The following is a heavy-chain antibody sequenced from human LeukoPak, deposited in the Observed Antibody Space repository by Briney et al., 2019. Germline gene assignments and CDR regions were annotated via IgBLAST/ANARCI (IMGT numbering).Heavy chain of an antibody. CDR1: GFTLSNYG. D-gene: IGHD2-2*01. CDR2: ISYDGSNK. V-gene: IGHV3-30*03. J-gene: IGHJ5*02. Sequence: GRSLRLSCAASGFTLSNYGMHWVRQAPGKGLEWVAVISYDGSNKYFADSVKGRFTISRDNSKNTLYLQMNSLRAEDTAVYDCARVPYDCSSTSCYPNWFDPWGQGTLVTVSS. CDR3: ARVPYDCSSTSCYPNWFDP.